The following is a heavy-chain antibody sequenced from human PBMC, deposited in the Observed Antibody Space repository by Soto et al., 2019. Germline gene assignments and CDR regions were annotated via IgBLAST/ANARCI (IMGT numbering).Heavy chain of an antibody. CDR1: VFTFSSAW. D-gene: IGHD2-15*01. CDR2: IKSKTDGVTT. Sequence: WGSLLIACVAYVFTFSSAWMSWVRQAPGKGLDWVGRIKSKTDGVTTDYAAPVKGRFTISRDDSKNTLYLQMNSLKTEDTAVYYCATQDIVAVVAASDYWGQGTLVTVSS. CDR3: ATQDIVAVVAASDY. J-gene: IGHJ4*02. V-gene: IGHV3-15*01.